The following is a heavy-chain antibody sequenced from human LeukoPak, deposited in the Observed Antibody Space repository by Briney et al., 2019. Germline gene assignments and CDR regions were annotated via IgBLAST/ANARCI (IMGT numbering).Heavy chain of an antibody. CDR1: GYTFTNYY. D-gene: IGHD3-22*01. Sequence: ASVKVSCKASGYTFTNYYMHWVRQAPGQGLEWMGIINPSGGSTSYAQKFQGRVTMTRDTSTSTVYMELSSLRSEDTAVYYCARGLPRSYYDSSGYYSAFDIWGQGTMVTVSS. CDR3: ARGLPRSYYDSSGYYSAFDI. V-gene: IGHV1-46*01. CDR2: INPSGGST. J-gene: IGHJ3*02.